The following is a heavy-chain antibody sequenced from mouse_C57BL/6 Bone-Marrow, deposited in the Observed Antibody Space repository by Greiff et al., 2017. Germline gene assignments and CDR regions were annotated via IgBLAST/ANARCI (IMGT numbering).Heavy chain of an antibody. CDR1: GYTFTSYW. Sequence: VQLQQSGAELVKPGASVKLSCKASGYTFTSYWMQWVKQRPGQGLEWIGEIDPSDSYTNYNQKFKGKATLTVDTSSSTAYMQLSSLTSEDSAVYYCARSPGWFAYWGQGTLVTVSA. V-gene: IGHV1-50*01. CDR2: IDPSDSYT. CDR3: ARSPGWFAY. J-gene: IGHJ3*01.